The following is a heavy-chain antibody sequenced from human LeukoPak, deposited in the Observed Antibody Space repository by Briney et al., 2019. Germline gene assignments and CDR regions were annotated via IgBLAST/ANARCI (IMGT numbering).Heavy chain of an antibody. CDR1: GYTFTSYY. J-gene: IGHJ3*02. CDR3: ASLYSGSYKSPHDAFDI. CDR2: INPSGGST. D-gene: IGHD1-26*01. Sequence: ASVKVSCKASGYTFTSYYMHWVRQAPGQGLEWMGIINPSGGSTSYAQKFQGRVTMTRDTSTSTVYMELSSLRSEDTAVYYCASLYSGSYKSPHDAFDIWGQGTMVTVSS. V-gene: IGHV1-46*01.